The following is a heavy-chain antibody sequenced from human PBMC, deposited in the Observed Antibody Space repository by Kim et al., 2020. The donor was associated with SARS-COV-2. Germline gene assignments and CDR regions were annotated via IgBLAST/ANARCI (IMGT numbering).Heavy chain of an antibody. V-gene: IGHV3-11*06. D-gene: IGHD6-13*01. CDR3: AREGNIAAAGNYYYYYYMDV. J-gene: IGHJ6*03. Sequence: RFTISRDNAKNSLYLQMNSLRAEDTAVYYCAREGNIAAAGNYYYYYYMDVWGKGTTVTVSS.